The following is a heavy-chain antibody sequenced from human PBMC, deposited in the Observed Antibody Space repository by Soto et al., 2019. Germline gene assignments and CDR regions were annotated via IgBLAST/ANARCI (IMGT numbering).Heavy chain of an antibody. V-gene: IGHV4-59*01. Sequence: PFETLSLTCTVSGGSISSYYWSWIRQPPGKGLEWIGYIYYSGSTNYNPSLKSRVTISVDTSKNQFSLKLSSVTAADTAVYYCARSYYDFWSGYPPTYYFDYWGQGTLVTVSS. CDR1: GGSISSYY. D-gene: IGHD3-3*01. CDR3: ARSYYDFWSGYPPTYYFDY. CDR2: IYYSGST. J-gene: IGHJ4*02.